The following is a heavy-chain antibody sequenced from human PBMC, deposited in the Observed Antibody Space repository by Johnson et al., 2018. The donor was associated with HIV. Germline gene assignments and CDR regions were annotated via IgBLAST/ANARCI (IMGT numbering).Heavy chain of an antibody. D-gene: IGHD5-18*01. V-gene: IGHV3-30-3*02. CDR1: GFTFSSYA. CDR2: ISYDGSNK. J-gene: IGHJ3*02. Sequence: QVQLVESGGGVVQPGGSLRLSCAASGFTFSSYAMHWVRQAPGTGLEWVAVISYDGSNKYYADSVKGRFTISRDNSKNTLYLQMNSLRAEDTALYYCATLFRGYSYGGDAFDIWGQGTMVTVSS. CDR3: ATLFRGYSYGGDAFDI.